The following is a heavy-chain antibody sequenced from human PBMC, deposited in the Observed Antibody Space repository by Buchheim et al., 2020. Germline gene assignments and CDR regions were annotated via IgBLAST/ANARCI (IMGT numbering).Heavy chain of an antibody. CDR3: ARASGTYSLTWFDP. CDR1: GYIFTNYW. D-gene: IGHD3-10*01. V-gene: IGHV5-51*01. Sequence: EVQLVQSGAEVKKPGESLKISCKGSGYIFTNYWIGWARQMPGKGLEWMGIVYPGGSDTRYSPSFQGQVNISVDKSIRTAYLQWSSLKASDTAMYYCARASGTYSLTWFDPWGQGTL. CDR2: VYPGGSDT. J-gene: IGHJ5*02.